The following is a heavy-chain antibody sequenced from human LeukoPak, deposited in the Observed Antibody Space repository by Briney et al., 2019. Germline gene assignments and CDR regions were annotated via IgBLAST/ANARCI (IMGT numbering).Heavy chain of an antibody. Sequence: GASVKVSCKASGYTFTGYYMHWVRQAPGQGLECMGWINPNSGGTNYAQKFQGRVTMTRDTSISTAYMELSRLRSDDTAVYYCARDDGHSSSWYRIIDYWGQGTLVTVSS. V-gene: IGHV1-2*02. CDR2: INPNSGGT. CDR3: ARDDGHSSSWYRIIDY. J-gene: IGHJ4*02. CDR1: GYTFTGYY. D-gene: IGHD6-13*01.